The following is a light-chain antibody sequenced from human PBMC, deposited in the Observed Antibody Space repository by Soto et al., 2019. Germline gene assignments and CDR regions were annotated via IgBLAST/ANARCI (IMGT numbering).Light chain of an antibody. CDR2: AVS. CDR1: RTDVGGYNF. V-gene: IGLV2-14*01. J-gene: IGLJ1*01. CDR3: CSYVSSKTYV. Sequence: QSALTQPASVSGSPGQSITISCTGTRTDVGGYNFVSWYQQHPGKAPKLIISAVSNRPSGVSNRFSGSKSDNTASLTISGLQAEDEADYYCCSYVSSKTYVLGTGTKVTV.